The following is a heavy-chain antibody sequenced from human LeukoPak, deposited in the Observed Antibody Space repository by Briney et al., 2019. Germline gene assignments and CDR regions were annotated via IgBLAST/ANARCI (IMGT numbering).Heavy chain of an antibody. Sequence: GASLKVSCKAAGYTFTGYYMHWVRQAPGQGLEWMGWINPNSGGTNYAQKFQGGVTMTRDTSISTAYMELSRLTSDDTAVYYCARDPPIGGADVFDIWGQGTMVTVSS. CDR1: GYTFTGYY. CDR3: ARDPPIGGADVFDI. D-gene: IGHD3-10*01. J-gene: IGHJ3*02. CDR2: INPNSGGT. V-gene: IGHV1-2*02.